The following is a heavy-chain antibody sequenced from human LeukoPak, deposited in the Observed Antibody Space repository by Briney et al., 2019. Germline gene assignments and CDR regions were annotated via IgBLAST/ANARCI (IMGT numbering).Heavy chain of an antibody. CDR2: INPNSGGT. D-gene: IGHD3-22*01. V-gene: IGHV1-2*06. CDR3: ARDDKAYYDSSGYAFDI. J-gene: IGHJ3*02. Sequence: ASVKVSCKASGYTFTGYYMHWVRQAPGQGLEWMGRINPNSGGTNYAQKFQSRVTMTRDTSISTAYMDLSSLISDDTAVYYCARDDKAYYDSSGYAFDIWGQGTMVTVSS. CDR1: GYTFTGYY.